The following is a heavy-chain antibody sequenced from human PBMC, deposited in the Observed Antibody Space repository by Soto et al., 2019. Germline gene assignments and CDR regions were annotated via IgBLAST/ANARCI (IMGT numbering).Heavy chain of an antibody. CDR3: AREGYSSSSGSRGNWFEP. V-gene: IGHV1-8*01. J-gene: IGHJ5*02. CDR2: MSPNSANT. Sequence: GASVKVSCKASGYTFTSYDINWVRQPTGQGLEWMGWMSPNSANTGYAQKFQGRVTMTRNTSISTAYKELSSLRSEDTAVYYCAREGYSSSSGSRGNWFEPWGQGTMVTVSS. CDR1: GYTFTSYD. D-gene: IGHD6-6*01.